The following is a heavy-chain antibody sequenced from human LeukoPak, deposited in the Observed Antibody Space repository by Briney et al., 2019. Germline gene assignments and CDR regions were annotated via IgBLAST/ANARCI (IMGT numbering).Heavy chain of an antibody. CDR1: GFTFSSYS. Sequence: GGSLRLSCAASGFTFSSYSMNWVRQAPGKGLEWVSSISNSSSYIYYVDSVKGRFIISRANAKNPLYLQMNSLRAEDTAVYYCARVGLRYFDIDYWGQGTLVTVSS. CDR3: ARVGLRYFDIDY. D-gene: IGHD3-9*01. CDR2: ISNSSSYI. V-gene: IGHV3-21*01. J-gene: IGHJ4*02.